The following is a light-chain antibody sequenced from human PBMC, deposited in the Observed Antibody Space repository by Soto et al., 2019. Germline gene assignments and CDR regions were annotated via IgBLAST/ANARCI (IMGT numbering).Light chain of an antibody. J-gene: IGKJ1*01. CDR3: QQYNFYWT. CDR2: DAS. CDR1: QSISGW. V-gene: IGKV1-5*01. Sequence: IQMTRPPCTLSASVGYRVTISCRASQSISGWLAWYQQKPGRAPKLLIFDASTLESGVPSRFSGSGSGTEFTLTISNLQPDDFATYYCQQYNFYWTFGQGTKVDIK.